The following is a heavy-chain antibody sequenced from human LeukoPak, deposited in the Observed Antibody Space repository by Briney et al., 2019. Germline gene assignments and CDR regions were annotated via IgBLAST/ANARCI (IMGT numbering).Heavy chain of an antibody. CDR2: INPNSGGT. CDR1: GYTFTGYY. V-gene: IGHV1-2*02. D-gene: IGHD3-22*01. J-gene: IGHJ4*02. Sequence: ASVKVSCKASGYTFTGYYMHWVRQAPGQGLEWMGWINPNSGGTNYAQKFQGRVTMTRDTSISTAYMELSRLRSDDTAVYYCARYYYDSSGTDYWGQGTLVTVSS. CDR3: ARYYYDSSGTDY.